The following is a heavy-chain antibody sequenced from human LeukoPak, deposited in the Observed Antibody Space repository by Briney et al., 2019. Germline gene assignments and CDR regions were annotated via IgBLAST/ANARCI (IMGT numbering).Heavy chain of an antibody. CDR3: ARGKLQHWFDS. D-gene: IGHD4-11*01. J-gene: IGHJ5*01. CDR1: GGSVSGHY. V-gene: IGHV4-59*02. Sequence: SETLSLTCTVSGGSVSGHYWTWIRQPPGKGLEWIGQIFYTGQADYNPSLKSRITISVDRSKNQFSLKLSSVTAADTAVYYCARGKLQHWFDSWGQGTLVTVYS. CDR2: IFYTGQA.